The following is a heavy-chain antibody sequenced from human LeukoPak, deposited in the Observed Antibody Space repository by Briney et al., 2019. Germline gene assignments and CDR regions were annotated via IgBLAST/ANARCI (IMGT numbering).Heavy chain of an antibody. Sequence: PSETLSLTCTVSGGSISSSNYYWGWIRQPPGKGLEWIGSSYYSGRTYYSPSLKSRVTISVDTSKNKFSLKLSAVTAADTAVYYCARGHKGPYYDILTGYYIVADRDAFDIWGQGTMVTVSS. V-gene: IGHV4-39*07. CDR1: GGSISSSNYY. CDR2: SYYSGRT. J-gene: IGHJ3*02. D-gene: IGHD3-9*01. CDR3: ARGHKGPYYDILTGYYIVADRDAFDI.